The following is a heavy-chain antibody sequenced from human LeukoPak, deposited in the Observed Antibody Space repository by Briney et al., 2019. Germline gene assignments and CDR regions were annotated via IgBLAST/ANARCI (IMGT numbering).Heavy chain of an antibody. CDR2: IIPIFGTA. V-gene: IGHV1-69*05. Sequence: SVKVSCKASGGTFSSYAISWLRQAPGQGLEWMGGIIPIFGTANYAQKFQGRVTITTDESTSTAYMELSSLRSEDTAVYYCARDKEYGGNANWFDPWGQGTLVTVSS. J-gene: IGHJ5*02. D-gene: IGHD4-23*01. CDR3: ARDKEYGGNANWFDP. CDR1: GGTFSSYA.